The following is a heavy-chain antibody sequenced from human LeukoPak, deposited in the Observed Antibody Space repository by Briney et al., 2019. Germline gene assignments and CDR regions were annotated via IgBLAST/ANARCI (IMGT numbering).Heavy chain of an antibody. CDR3: ARDEAGTTSWYYYYYMDV. J-gene: IGHJ6*03. V-gene: IGHV4-38-2*02. D-gene: IGHD1-1*01. CDR2: IYHSGST. Sequence: SETLSLTCTVSGYSISSGYYWGWIRQPPGKGLEWIGSIYHSGSTYYNPSLKSRVTISVDTSKNQFSLKLSSVTAADTAVHYCARDEAGTTSWYYYYYMDVWGKGTTVTVSS. CDR1: GYSISSGYY.